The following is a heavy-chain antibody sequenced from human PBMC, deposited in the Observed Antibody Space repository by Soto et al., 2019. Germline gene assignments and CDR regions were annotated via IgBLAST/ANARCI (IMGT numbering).Heavy chain of an antibody. CDR1: GFTFNSHA. D-gene: IGHD2-2*02. V-gene: IGHV3-30*03. J-gene: IGHJ4*02. CDR2: ISYGGANK. CDR3: ARGPRSCSSTGCYTVDY. Sequence: QVQLVESGGGVVQPGRSLRLSCAVSGFTFNSHAMHWVRQAPGKGLEWVAVISYGGANKYYVDSVKGRFTISRDNSKNTLFLQMDSLRPEDTALYFCARGPRSCSSTGCYTVDYWGRGTLVTVSS.